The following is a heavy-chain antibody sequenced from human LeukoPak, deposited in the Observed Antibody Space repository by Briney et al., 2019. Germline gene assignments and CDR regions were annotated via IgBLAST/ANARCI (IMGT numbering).Heavy chain of an antibody. CDR1: GGSISSYY. V-gene: IGHV4-59*08. J-gene: IGHJ2*01. CDR3: ARDAGVYWYFDL. Sequence: SETLSLTCTVSGGSISSYYWSWLRQPPGKGLEWIGYIYYSGSTNYNPSLKSRVTISVDTSKNQFSLKLSSVTAADTAVYYCARDAGVYWYFDLWGRGTLVTVSS. D-gene: IGHD3-10*01. CDR2: IYYSGST.